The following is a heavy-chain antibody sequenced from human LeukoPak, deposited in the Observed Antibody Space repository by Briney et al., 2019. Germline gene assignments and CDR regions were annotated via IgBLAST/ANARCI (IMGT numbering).Heavy chain of an antibody. CDR2: ISSDSGAR. D-gene: IGHD2-15*01. V-gene: IGHV3-48*01. Sequence: GESLKISCGASGLTFSSYSMNWVRQAPGKGLEWVSYISSDSGARYYADSVKGRFTTSRGNAKNSLYLQMNSLRAEDTAVYYCARATQPGFDPWGQGTLVTVSS. CDR3: ARATQPGFDP. J-gene: IGHJ5*02. CDR1: GLTFSSYS.